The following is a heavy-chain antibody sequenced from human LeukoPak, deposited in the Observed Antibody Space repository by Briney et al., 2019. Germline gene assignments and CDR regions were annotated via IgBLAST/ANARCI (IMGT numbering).Heavy chain of an antibody. CDR1: GFTFSSYA. J-gene: IGHJ4*02. D-gene: IGHD6-6*01. CDR2: ISGSGGST. Sequence: GGSLRLSCAASGFTFSSYAMSWVRQAPVKALEWVSAISGSGGSTYYADSVKGRFTISRDNSKNTLYLQMNSLRAEDTAVYYCAKAKLAARLFDHWGQGTLVTVSS. V-gene: IGHV3-23*01. CDR3: AKAKLAARLFDH.